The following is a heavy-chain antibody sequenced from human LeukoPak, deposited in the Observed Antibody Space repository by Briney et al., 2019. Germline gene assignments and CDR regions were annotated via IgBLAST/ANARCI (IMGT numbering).Heavy chain of an antibody. Sequence: GGSLRLSCAASGFTFSTYAMTWVRQAPGKGLEWVSGINSNGDEIYYADSVRGRFTISRDNSNNALYLQMDSLRAEDTAVYYCANWIGSSSRDYWGQGTVVTVSS. CDR1: GFTFSTYA. V-gene: IGHV3-23*01. D-gene: IGHD6-6*01. CDR3: ANWIGSSSRDY. CDR2: INSNGDEI. J-gene: IGHJ4*02.